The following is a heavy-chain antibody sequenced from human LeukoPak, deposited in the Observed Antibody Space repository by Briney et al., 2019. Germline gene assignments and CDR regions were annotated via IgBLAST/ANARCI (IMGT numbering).Heavy chain of an antibody. D-gene: IGHD1-26*01. V-gene: IGHV4-4*07. CDR1: GGSISYFY. CDR3: GRVGGSSGSYEYYHYMDV. Sequence: SETLSLTCTVSGGSISYFYWSWIRQPAGKGLEWIGRIYTSGSTNYNPSLKSRVTMSVDTSKKQFSLKLSSVTAADTAVYYCGRVGGSSGSYEYYHYMDVWGKGTTVTISS. J-gene: IGHJ6*03. CDR2: IYTSGST.